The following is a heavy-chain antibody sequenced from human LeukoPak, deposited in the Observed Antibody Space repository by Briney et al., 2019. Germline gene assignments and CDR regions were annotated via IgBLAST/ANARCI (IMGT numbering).Heavy chain of an antibody. Sequence: XTCTXSGGSISSNYYHWGWIRQPPGKGLEWIGSIYYSGSTYYSPSLKSRFTISLDTSKNQFSLKLTSVTAADTAVYYCARRGDYWGQGTLVTVSS. J-gene: IGHJ4*02. CDR3: ARRGDY. D-gene: IGHD3-10*01. CDR2: IYYSGST. V-gene: IGHV4-39*01. CDR1: GGSISSNYYH.